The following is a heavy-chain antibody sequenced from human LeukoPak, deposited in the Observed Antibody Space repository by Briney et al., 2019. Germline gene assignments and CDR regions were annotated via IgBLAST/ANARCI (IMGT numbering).Heavy chain of an antibody. J-gene: IGHJ4*02. CDR1: GFTFSSYA. D-gene: IGHD2-15*01. CDR3: AKDVICGGSSSYSRCFDF. CDR2: ISGIGVRT. V-gene: IGHV3-23*01. Sequence: GGSLRLSCAASGFTFSSYAMSWVRQAPGKGLEWVSAISGIGVRTYYVDSVKGRFTISRDNSKNMVYLQMNSLRAEDTAVYHYAKDVICGGSSSYSRCFDFWGQGTLVTVSS.